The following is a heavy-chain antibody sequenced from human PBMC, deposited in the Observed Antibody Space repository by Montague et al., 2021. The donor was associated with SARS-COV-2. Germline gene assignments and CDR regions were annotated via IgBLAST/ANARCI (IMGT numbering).Heavy chain of an antibody. CDR1: GFTFSNYS. J-gene: IGHJ3*01. Sequence: SLRLSCAASGFTFSNYSVNWVRQAPGKGLEWISYISSSTNIIYYADSVKGRFTISRDNDRNSLYLQMNSLRVDDTAVYYCAKDLVLRAARPDALDVWGQGTVVTVSS. V-gene: IGHV3-48*04. CDR3: AKDLVLRAARPDALDV. D-gene: IGHD6-6*01. CDR2: ISSSTNII.